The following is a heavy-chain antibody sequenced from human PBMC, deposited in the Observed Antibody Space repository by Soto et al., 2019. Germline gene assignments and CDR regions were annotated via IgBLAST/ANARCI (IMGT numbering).Heavy chain of an antibody. D-gene: IGHD3-10*01. V-gene: IGHV4-59*01. CDR2: IYYSGST. Sequence: SETLSLTCTVSGGSISSYYWSWIRQPPGKGLEWIGYIYYSGSTNYNPSLKSRVTISVDTSKNQFSLKLSSVTAADTAVYYCACCCPPYYYGSGSYYLDYWGQGTLVTVSS. CDR1: GGSISSYY. CDR3: ACCCPPYYYGSGSYYLDY. J-gene: IGHJ4*02.